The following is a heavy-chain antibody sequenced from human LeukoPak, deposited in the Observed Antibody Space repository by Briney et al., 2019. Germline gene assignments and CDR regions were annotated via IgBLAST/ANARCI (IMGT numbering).Heavy chain of an antibody. Sequence: PSETLSLTCTVSGGSISSYYWSWIRQPPGKGLEWIGYIYYSGSTNYNPSLKSRVTISVDTSKNQFSLKLSSVTAADTAVYYCAKDGYNWNYKVSGYYYYYMDVWGKGTTVTVSS. D-gene: IGHD1-7*01. J-gene: IGHJ6*03. CDR2: IYYSGST. V-gene: IGHV4-59*01. CDR3: AKDGYNWNYKVSGYYYYYMDV. CDR1: GGSISSYY.